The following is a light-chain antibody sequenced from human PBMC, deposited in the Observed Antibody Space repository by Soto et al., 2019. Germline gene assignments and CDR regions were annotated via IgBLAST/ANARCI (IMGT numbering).Light chain of an antibody. J-gene: IGKJ5*01. CDR2: GAS. Sequence: DVQMTQSPSSLSASVGDRVTITCRASQPISNYLNWYQQKAGEAPKLLIFGASSLQSGVPSKFSGSGYGTDFTLIINNLHPDDFATYYCQHTHAVPLTFGQGTRL. V-gene: IGKV1-39*01. CDR1: QPISNY. CDR3: QHTHAVPLT.